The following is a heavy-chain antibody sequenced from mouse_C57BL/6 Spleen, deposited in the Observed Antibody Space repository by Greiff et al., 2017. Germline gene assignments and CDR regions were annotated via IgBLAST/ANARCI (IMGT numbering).Heavy chain of an antibody. CDR1: GYTFTNYW. D-gene: IGHD2-4*01. CDR3: ARSNYDYDDYYAMDY. J-gene: IGHJ4*01. CDR2: IYPGGGYT. V-gene: IGHV1-63*01. Sequence: QVQLQQSGAELVRPGTSVKMSCKASGYTFTNYWIGWAKQRPGHGLEWIGDIYPGGGYTNYNEKFKGKATLTADKSSSTAYMQFSSLTSEDSAIYYCARSNYDYDDYYAMDYWGKGTSVTVSS.